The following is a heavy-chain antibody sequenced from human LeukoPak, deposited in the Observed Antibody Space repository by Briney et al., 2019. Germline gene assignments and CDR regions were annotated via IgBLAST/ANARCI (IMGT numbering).Heavy chain of an antibody. CDR1: GGSISSGGSS. CDR3: ARQRGYDPASPRETYYSFDD. V-gene: IGHV4-31*03. J-gene: IGHJ4*02. Sequence: SGTLSLTCTVSGGSISSGGSSWSWIRQHPGKGLEWIGYIYYSGTTNYNPSLKSRVAMSVDTSKNQFSLKLTSVTAADTAFYYCARQRGYDPASPRETYYSFDDWGQGTLVTVSS. CDR2: IYYSGTT. D-gene: IGHD5-12*01.